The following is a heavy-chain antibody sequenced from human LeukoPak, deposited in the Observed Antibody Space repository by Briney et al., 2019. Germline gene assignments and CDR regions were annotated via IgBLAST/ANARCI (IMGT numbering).Heavy chain of an antibody. V-gene: IGHV4-59*01. J-gene: IGHJ4*02. D-gene: IGHD6-19*01. CDR1: GGSISNYY. Sequence: SETLSHTCTVSGGSISNYYWSWIRQPPGKGLEWIGYIYYSGNTNYNPSLKSRVTISVDTSKNQFSLKLSSVTAADTAVYYCARASYSSGWLPFDYWGQGTLVTVSS. CDR3: ARASYSSGWLPFDY. CDR2: IYYSGNT.